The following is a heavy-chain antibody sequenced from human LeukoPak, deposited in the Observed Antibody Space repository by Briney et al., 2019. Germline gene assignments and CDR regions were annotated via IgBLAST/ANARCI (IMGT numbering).Heavy chain of an antibody. D-gene: IGHD3-22*01. Sequence: GEYLKISCKASGYRFPSYWIGWVRQMPGKGLEWMGIIYPGDSDTKYSPSFQGQVTISADKSISTPYVQWSSLKASDTAMYYCAKSYDSSGYRFDYWGQGTLVTVSS. CDR3: AKSYDSSGYRFDY. CDR1: GYRFPSYW. CDR2: IYPGDSDT. V-gene: IGHV5-51*01. J-gene: IGHJ4*02.